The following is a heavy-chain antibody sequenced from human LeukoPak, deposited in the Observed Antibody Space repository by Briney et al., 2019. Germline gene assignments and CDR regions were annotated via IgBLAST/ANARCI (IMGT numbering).Heavy chain of an antibody. Sequence: GESLKISCKGSGYSFTSYWIGWVRQMPGKGLEWMGIIYPGDSDTRYSPSSQGQVTISADKSISTAYLQWSSLKASDTAMYYCARQGYYYGSGSYIYYFDYWGQGTLVTVSS. J-gene: IGHJ4*02. CDR1: GYSFTSYW. D-gene: IGHD3-10*01. CDR2: IYPGDSDT. CDR3: ARQGYYYGSGSYIYYFDY. V-gene: IGHV5-51*01.